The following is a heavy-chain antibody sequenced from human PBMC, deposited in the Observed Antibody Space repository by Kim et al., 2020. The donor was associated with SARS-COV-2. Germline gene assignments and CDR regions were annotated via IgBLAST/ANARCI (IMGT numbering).Heavy chain of an antibody. CDR3: ARASFFYDSSGYHFDY. D-gene: IGHD3-22*01. J-gene: IGHJ4*02. V-gene: IGHV1-69*04. Sequence: KLQGRVTHNADKSTSTAYMELSSLRSEDTAVYYCARASFFYDSSGYHFDYWGQGTLVTVSS.